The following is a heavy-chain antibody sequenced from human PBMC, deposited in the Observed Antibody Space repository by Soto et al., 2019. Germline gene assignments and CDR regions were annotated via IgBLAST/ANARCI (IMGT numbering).Heavy chain of an antibody. J-gene: IGHJ6*03. CDR2: INHSGNT. V-gene: IGHV4-34*01. CDR3: ASQGLPYFDWSPTPLYYMDV. Sequence: PSETLSLTCAVYGGSFSGYYWRWIRQPPGKGLERIGEINHSGNTNYNPSLKSRVTISVDKSKNQFSPKLSSVTAADTAVYYCASQGLPYFDWSPTPLYYMDVWGKGTTVTVSS. CDR1: GGSFSGYY. D-gene: IGHD3-9*01.